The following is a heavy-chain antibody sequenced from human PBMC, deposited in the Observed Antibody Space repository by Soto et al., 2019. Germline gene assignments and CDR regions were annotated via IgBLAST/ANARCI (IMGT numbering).Heavy chain of an antibody. J-gene: IGHJ4*02. CDR1: GGSISSYY. CDR2: IYYSGST. D-gene: IGHD4-17*01. Sequence: PSETLSLTCTVSGGSISSYYWSWIRQPPGKGLEWIGYIYYSGSTNYNPSLKSRVTISVDTSKNQFSLKLSSVTAADTAVYYCAIGTVTTDYWGQGTLVTVSS. CDR3: AIGTVTTDY. V-gene: IGHV4-59*08.